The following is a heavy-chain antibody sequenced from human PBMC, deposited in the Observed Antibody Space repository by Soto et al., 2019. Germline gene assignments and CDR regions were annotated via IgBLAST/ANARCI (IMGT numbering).Heavy chain of an antibody. V-gene: IGHV3-23*01. CDR2: MSGSSSTT. CDR3: ATGRGSGWALYFDN. J-gene: IGHJ4*02. Sequence: EVRLLESGGGLVKPGGSLRLSCATSGLTFSNYAMSWVRQAPGGGLEWVSSMSGSSSTTYYADSVRGRFTISRDRSKNTLSLQMSRLRAEDTALSYCATGRGSGWALYFDNGGQGTLVTVSS. CDR1: GLTFSNYA. D-gene: IGHD6-19*01.